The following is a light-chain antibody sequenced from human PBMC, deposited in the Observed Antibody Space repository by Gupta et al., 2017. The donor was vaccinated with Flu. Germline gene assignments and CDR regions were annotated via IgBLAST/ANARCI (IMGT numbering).Light chain of an antibody. CDR3: QQSDSNPRYT. Sequence: DIQMTQSPSSLSASVGDRVTITCRASQSISSYLNWYQQKPGKAPELLIYAASSWQSGVPSRFSGSGSGKDFTLTISSRQQEDFATYYCQQSDSNPRYTFGQGTKLEIK. CDR2: AAS. J-gene: IGKJ2*01. CDR1: QSISSY. V-gene: IGKV1-39*01.